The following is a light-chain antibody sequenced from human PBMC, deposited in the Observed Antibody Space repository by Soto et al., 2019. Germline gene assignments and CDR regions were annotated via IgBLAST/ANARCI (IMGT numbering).Light chain of an antibody. CDR2: KAS. J-gene: IGKJ1*01. CDR3: QQYLNRWT. Sequence: DIQMTQSPSPLSASVGDRVTITCRASQSISTWLAWYQQKPGKAPKLLIYKASSLEGGVPSRFSGSGSGTEFTLTISSLQPDDFATYYCQQYLNRWTFGQGTKV. V-gene: IGKV1-5*03. CDR1: QSISTW.